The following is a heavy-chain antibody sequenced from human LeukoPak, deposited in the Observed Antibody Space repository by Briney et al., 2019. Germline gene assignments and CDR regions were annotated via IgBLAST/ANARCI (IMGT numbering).Heavy chain of an antibody. CDR3: AKRVRVRFLEWPGTHYYYYMDV. D-gene: IGHD3-3*01. V-gene: IGHV3-23*01. CDR2: ISGSGGST. J-gene: IGHJ6*03. Sequence: QPGGSLRLSCAASGFTFSSYAMSWVRQAPGKGLEWVSAISGSGGSTYYADSVKGRFTISRDNSKNTLYLQMNSLRAEDTAVYYCAKRVRVRFLEWPGTHYYYYMDVWGKGTTVTVSS. CDR1: GFTFSSYA.